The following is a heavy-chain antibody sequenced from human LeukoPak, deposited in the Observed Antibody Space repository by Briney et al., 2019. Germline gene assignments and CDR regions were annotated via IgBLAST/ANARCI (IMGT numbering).Heavy chain of an antibody. J-gene: IGHJ4*02. CDR1: GGSISSSSYY. Sequence: PSETLSLTCTVSGGSISSSSYYWGWIRQPPGKGLEWIGSIYYSGSTYYNPSLKSRVTISVDTSKNQFSLKLSSVTAADTAVYYCARDGGPIEYYYDSSGCFDYWGQGTLVTVSS. CDR2: IYYSGST. CDR3: ARDGGPIEYYYDSSGCFDY. V-gene: IGHV4-39*02. D-gene: IGHD3-22*01.